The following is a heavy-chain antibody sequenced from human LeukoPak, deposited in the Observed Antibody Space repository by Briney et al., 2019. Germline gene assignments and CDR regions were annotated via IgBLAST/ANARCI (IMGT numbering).Heavy chain of an antibody. V-gene: IGHV3-9*01. CDR2: ISWNSGSI. CDR1: GFTFDDYA. J-gene: IGHJ2*01. CDR3: AKGRMTTVTSWYFDL. D-gene: IGHD4-17*01. Sequence: GGSLRLSCAASGFTFDDYAMHWVRHAPRKGLEWVSGISWNSGSIGYADSVKGRFTISRDNAKNSLYLQMNSLRAEDTALYYCAKGRMTTVTSWYFDLWGRGTLVTASS.